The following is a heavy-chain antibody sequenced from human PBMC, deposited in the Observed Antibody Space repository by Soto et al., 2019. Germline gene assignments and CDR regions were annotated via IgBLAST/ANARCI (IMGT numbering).Heavy chain of an antibody. CDR3: AKDPMGDFWSGYPPFEYFQH. CDR2: ISGSGGRT. CDR1: GFTFSSYA. D-gene: IGHD3-3*01. J-gene: IGHJ1*01. Sequence: GGSLRLSCAASGFTFSSYAMSWVRQAPGKGLEWVSAISGSGGRTYYADSVKGLFTIYRDNSKNTLYLQINNLRAEDKDGYYCAKDPMGDFWSGYPPFEYFQHWGQGTLVTVSS. V-gene: IGHV3-23*01.